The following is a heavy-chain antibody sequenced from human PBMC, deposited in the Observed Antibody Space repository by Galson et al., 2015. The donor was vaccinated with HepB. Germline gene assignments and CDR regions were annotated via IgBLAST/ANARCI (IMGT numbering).Heavy chain of an antibody. D-gene: IGHD6-19*01. Sequence: SLRLSCAASGFTFSTYAMHWVRQAPGKGLEWVALIWYDGSNKYYIDSVKGRFTISRDNSKNTLYVQMNSLRAEDTAVYYCTREAYTTGWYYFDYWGQGTLVTVSS. CDR1: GFTFSTYA. CDR3: TREAYTTGWYYFDY. V-gene: IGHV3-33*01. J-gene: IGHJ4*02. CDR2: IWYDGSNK.